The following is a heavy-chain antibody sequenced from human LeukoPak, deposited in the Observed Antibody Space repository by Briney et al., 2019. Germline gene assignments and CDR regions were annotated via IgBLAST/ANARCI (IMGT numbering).Heavy chain of an antibody. D-gene: IGHD5-18*01. J-gene: IGHJ4*02. CDR3: ATIKRGSIYGYFDF. CDR2: MYDSEKT. V-gene: IGHV4-59*11. CDR1: GGSITTHY. Sequence: PSETLSLTCSISGGSITTHYWTWIRQPPGKGLEWIGYMYDSEKTKDNLSFKSRSTLSADTSKNQFSLRLSSVTAEDTAVYYCATIKRGSIYGYFDFWGQGILVTVSS.